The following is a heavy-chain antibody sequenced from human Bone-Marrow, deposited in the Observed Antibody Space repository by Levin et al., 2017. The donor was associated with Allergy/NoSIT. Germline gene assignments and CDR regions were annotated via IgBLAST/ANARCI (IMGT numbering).Heavy chain of an antibody. CDR3: AVIPILVVPAAMHDLDV. Sequence: PGGSLRLSCTASGFIFYNYAMSWVRQAPGRGLEWVSAISGSGSDTYYADSVKGRFTISKDISKSTLYLQMNTLRDGDTSVYSCAVIPILVVPAAMHDLDVWGRGTTVTVSS. J-gene: IGHJ6*02. CDR1: GFIFYNYA. D-gene: IGHD2-2*01. CDR2: ISGSGSDT. V-gene: IGHV3-23*01.